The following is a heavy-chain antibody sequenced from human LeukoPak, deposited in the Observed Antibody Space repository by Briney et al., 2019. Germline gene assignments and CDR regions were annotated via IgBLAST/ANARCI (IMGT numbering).Heavy chain of an antibody. CDR3: ARRNDFGI. CDR2: IYYSGST. V-gene: IGHV4-59*08. J-gene: IGHJ3*02. CDR1: GGSISCDH. Sequence: MASETLSLTCTVSGGSISCDHWNWIRQPPGKGLEWIGYIYYSGSTNYNPSLKSRVTISIDTSKNQFSLKLTSVTAADAAVYYCARRNDFGIWGQGTMVTVSS.